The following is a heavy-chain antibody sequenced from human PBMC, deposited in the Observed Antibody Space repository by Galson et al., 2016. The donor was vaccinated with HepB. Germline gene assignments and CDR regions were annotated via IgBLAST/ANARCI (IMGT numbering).Heavy chain of an antibody. J-gene: IGHJ4*02. CDR1: GISFDSHG. CDR3: ARIYYEILTGLTPWYYFDS. CDR2: IWYDGSEK. D-gene: IGHD3-9*01. V-gene: IGHV3-33*01. Sequence: SLRLSCAASGISFDSHGMHWVRQAPGKGLEWVAVIWYDGSEKYYADSVKGRFTISRDNSKNTLHLQMNSLRAEDTAVYYCARIYYEILTGLTPWYYFDSWGQGTLVTVSS.